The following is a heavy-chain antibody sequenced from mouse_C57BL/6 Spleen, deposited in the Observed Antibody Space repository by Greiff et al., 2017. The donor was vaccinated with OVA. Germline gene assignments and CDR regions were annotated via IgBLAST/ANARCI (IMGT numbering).Heavy chain of an antibody. J-gene: IGHJ2*01. Sequence: QVQLQQSGAELVMPGASVKLSCKASGYTFTSYWMHWVKQRPGQGLEWIGEIDPSDSYTNYNQKFKGKSTLTVDKSSSTAYMQLSSLTSEDSAVYYCALLLDFDYWGQGTTLTVSS. V-gene: IGHV1-69*01. D-gene: IGHD1-1*01. CDR2: IDPSDSYT. CDR3: ALLLDFDY. CDR1: GYTFTSYW.